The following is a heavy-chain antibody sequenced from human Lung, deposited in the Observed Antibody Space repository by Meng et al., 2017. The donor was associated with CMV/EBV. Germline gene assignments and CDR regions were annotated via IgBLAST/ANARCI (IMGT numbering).Heavy chain of an antibody. V-gene: IGHV3-7*01. CDR1: GFTFNNFW. CDR3: AISGPYKGSLER. Sequence: GGSXRLXWAAAGFTFNNFWMTWVRQPPGKGLEWVANIKEDATKRYYVDSVKGRFTISRDNNKSSLYLQMNSLRAEDTAVYFCAISGPYKGSLERWGQGTLVTVSS. D-gene: IGHD1-1*01. J-gene: IGHJ4*02. CDR2: IKEDATKR.